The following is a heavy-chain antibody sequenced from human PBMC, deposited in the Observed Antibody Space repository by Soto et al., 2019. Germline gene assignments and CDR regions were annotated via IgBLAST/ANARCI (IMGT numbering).Heavy chain of an antibody. V-gene: IGHV4-31*03. CDR2: IYYSGST. J-gene: IGHJ5*02. CDR1: GGSISSGGYY. CDR3: PRILFP. D-gene: IGHD3-9*01. Sequence: QVQLQESGPGLVKPSQTLSLTCTVSGGSISSGGYYWTWIRQHPGKGLEWTGYIYYSGSTYYNPSPKTRATLPVTTSKNQSPLKLSSVTAAGTSVYYSPRILFPGGQGPLVTVSS.